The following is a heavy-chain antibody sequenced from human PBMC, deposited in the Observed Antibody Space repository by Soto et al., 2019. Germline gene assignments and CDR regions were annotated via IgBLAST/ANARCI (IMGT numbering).Heavy chain of an antibody. CDR3: ARGSRYFDWFPDY. Sequence: WTWIRQPAGKRLEWIGRVHTSGSTNYNPSLKSRVTMSVDTSRNQFSLKLTSVTAADTAMYYCARGSRYFDWFPDYWGQGTLVTVSS. D-gene: IGHD3-9*01. V-gene: IGHV4-4*07. J-gene: IGHJ4*02. CDR2: VHTSGST.